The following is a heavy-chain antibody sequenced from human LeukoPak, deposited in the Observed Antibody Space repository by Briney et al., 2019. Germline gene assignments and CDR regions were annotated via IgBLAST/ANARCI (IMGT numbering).Heavy chain of an antibody. CDR3: ATEIHRGSGIAAV. V-gene: IGHV1-69*01. CDR2: IIPIFGTA. D-gene: IGHD6-13*01. J-gene: IGHJ4*02. CDR1: GGTFSSYA. Sequence: SVKVSCKASGGTFSSYAISWVRQAPGQGLEWMGGIIPIFGTANYAQKFQGRVTITADESTSTAYMELSSLRSEDTAVYYCATEIHRGSGIAAVWGQGTLVTVSS.